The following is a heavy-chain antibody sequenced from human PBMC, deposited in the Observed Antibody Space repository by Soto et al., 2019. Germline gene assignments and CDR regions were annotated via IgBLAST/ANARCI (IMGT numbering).Heavy chain of an antibody. CDR1: GGSINSGDYY. CDR2: IFHSGST. D-gene: IGHD3-10*01. J-gene: IGHJ6*02. V-gene: IGHV4-30-4*01. CDR3: ARDRYYGSGTYYNFYSGMDV. Sequence: PSETLSLTCTVSGGSINSGDYYGTWFRQPPGKVLEWIGNIFHSGSTYYTPSLQSRVTISLDTSKNHFSLKLSSVTPADTAVYYCARDRYYGSGTYYNFYSGMDVWGQGTTVTVSS.